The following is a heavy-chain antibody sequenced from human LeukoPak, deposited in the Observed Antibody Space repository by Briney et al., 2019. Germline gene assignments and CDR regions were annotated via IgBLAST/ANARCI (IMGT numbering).Heavy chain of an antibody. CDR3: AKSAWGSGYYYYMDV. CDR2: IYSGGST. D-gene: IGHD3-10*01. CDR1: GFTVSSNY. Sequence: PGGSLRLSCAASGFTVSSNYMSWVRQAPGKGLEWVSVIYSGGSTYYADSVKGRFAISRDNSKNTMYLQMNSLRAEDTAVCYCAKSAWGSGYYYYMDVWGKGATVTISS. J-gene: IGHJ6*03. V-gene: IGHV3-53*01.